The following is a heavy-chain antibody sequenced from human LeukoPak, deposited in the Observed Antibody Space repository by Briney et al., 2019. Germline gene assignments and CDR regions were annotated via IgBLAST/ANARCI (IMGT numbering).Heavy chain of an antibody. V-gene: IGHV4-30-4*01. D-gene: IGHD2-2*01. J-gene: IGHJ3*02. Sequence: SGTLSLTCTVSGDSINKYYWSWIRQPPGKGLEWIGYIYYSGSTYYNPSLKSRVTISVDTSENQFSLKLSSVTAADTAVYYCARVNVPVVPAAMADDAFDIWGQGTMVTVSS. CDR1: GDSINKYY. CDR2: IYYSGST. CDR3: ARVNVPVVPAAMADDAFDI.